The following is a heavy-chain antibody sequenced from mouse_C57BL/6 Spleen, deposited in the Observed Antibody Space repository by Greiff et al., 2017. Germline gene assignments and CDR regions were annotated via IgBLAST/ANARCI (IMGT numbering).Heavy chain of an antibody. CDR3: ARWAYSYGSTYQDFDV. V-gene: IGHV1-42*01. Sequence: EVQRVESGPELVKPGASVKISCKASGYSFTGYYMNWVKQSPEKSLEWIGEINPSTGGTTYNQKFKAKATLTVDKSSSTAYMQLKSLTSEDSAVYYCARWAYSYGSTYQDFDVWGTGTTVTVSS. D-gene: IGHD1-1*01. CDR1: GYSFTGYY. CDR2: INPSTGGT. J-gene: IGHJ1*03.